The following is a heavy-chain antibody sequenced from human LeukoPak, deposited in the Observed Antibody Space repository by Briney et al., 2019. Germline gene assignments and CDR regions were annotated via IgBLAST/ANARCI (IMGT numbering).Heavy chain of an antibody. CDR1: GYTFTSYD. J-gene: IGHJ4*02. V-gene: IGHV1-8*03. CDR3: ARGGGYSYGALDY. D-gene: IGHD5-18*01. Sequence: ASVKVSCKASGYTFTSYDINWVRQATGQGIEWMGWMNPVSANTGYAQKFQGRVTITRNTSISTAYMELSSLRSEDTAVYYCARGGGYSYGALDYWGQGTPVTVSS. CDR2: MNPVSANT.